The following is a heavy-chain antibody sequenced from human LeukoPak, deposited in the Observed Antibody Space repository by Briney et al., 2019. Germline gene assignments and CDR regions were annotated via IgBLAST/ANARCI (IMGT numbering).Heavy chain of an antibody. CDR3: AREVVPAAIPFDY. D-gene: IGHD2-2*02. CDR2: ISYDGSNK. CDR1: GFTFSSYA. V-gene: IGHV3-30-3*01. J-gene: IGHJ4*02. Sequence: GGSLRLSCAASGFTFSSYAMHWVRQAPGKELEWVAVISYDGSNKYYADSVKGRFTISRDNSKNTLYLQMNSLRAEDTAVYYCAREVVPAAIPFDYWGQGTLVTVSS.